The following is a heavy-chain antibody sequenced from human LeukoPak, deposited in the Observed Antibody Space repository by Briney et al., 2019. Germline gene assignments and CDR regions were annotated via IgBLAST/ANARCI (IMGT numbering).Heavy chain of an antibody. CDR3: ARDYYDSSGYQGGYYYYGIDV. CDR1: GYTFTGYY. D-gene: IGHD3-22*01. Sequence: ASVKVSCKASGYTFTGYYMHWVRQAPGQGLEWMGWINPNSGGTNYAQKFQGRVTMTRDTSISTAYMELSRLRSDDTAVYYCARDYYDSSGYQGGYYYYGIDVWGQGTTVTVSS. J-gene: IGHJ6*02. CDR2: INPNSGGT. V-gene: IGHV1-2*02.